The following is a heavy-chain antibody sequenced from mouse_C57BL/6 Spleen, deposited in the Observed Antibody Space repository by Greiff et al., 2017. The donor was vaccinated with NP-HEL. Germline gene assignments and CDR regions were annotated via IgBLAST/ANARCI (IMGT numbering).Heavy chain of an antibody. Sequence: VQLQQSGAELVRPGASVKLSCTASGFNIKDYYMHWVKQRPEQGLGWIGRIDPEDGDTEYAPKFQGKATMTADTSSNTAYLQLSSLTSEDTAVSYCTSYGSSCYWGQGTTLTVSS. J-gene: IGHJ2*01. CDR2: IDPEDGDT. D-gene: IGHD1-1*01. CDR3: TSYGSSCY. CDR1: GFNIKDYY. V-gene: IGHV14-1*01.